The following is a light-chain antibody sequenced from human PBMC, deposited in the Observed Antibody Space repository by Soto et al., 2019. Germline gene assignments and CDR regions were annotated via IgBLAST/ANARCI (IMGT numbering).Light chain of an antibody. Sequence: QSALTQPASVSGSPGQSITISCTGTSSDIGGYNYVSWYQQHPGKAPKLMIYEVNDRPSGVSNRFSGSKSGNTASLTISGLQAEDEADYYCSSYTSISTWVFGGGTKVTVL. CDR3: SSYTSISTWV. V-gene: IGLV2-14*01. CDR1: SSDIGGYNY. J-gene: IGLJ3*02. CDR2: EVN.